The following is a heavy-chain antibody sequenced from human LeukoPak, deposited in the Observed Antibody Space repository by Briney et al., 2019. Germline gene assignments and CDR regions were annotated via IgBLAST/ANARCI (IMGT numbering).Heavy chain of an antibody. CDR3: AIGFGVTMVRGAIVFFDY. D-gene: IGHD3-10*01. V-gene: IGHV1-46*01. Sequence: ASVKVSCKASGYTFTSYYMHWVRQAPGQGLEWMGIINPSGGSTSYAQKFQGRVTMTRDTSTSTVYMELSSLRSEDTAVYYCAIGFGVTMVRGAIVFFDYWGQGTLVTVSS. CDR2: INPSGGST. J-gene: IGHJ4*02. CDR1: GYTFTSYY.